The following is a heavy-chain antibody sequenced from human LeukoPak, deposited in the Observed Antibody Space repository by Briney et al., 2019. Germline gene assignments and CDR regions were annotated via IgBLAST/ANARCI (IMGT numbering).Heavy chain of an antibody. Sequence: SETLSLTCTVSGGSVSSGSYYWSWIRQPPGKGLEWIGCIYYSGSTNYDPSLKSRVTISVDTSKNQFSLKLSSVTAADTAVYHCARDNWNYGSSMDVWGQGTTVTVSS. D-gene: IGHD1-7*01. CDR1: GGSVSSGSYY. CDR3: ARDNWNYGSSMDV. V-gene: IGHV4-61*01. CDR2: IYYSGST. J-gene: IGHJ6*02.